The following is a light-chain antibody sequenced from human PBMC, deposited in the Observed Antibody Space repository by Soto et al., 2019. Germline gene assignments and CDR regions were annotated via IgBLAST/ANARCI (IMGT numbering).Light chain of an antibody. CDR3: GTWDSSLSAV. CDR2: DNN. J-gene: IGLJ2*01. Sequence: QSVLTQPPSVSAAPGQKVTISCSRSSSNIGNNYVSWYQQLPGTAPKLLIYDNNKRPSGIPDRFSGSNSGTSATLGITGLQTGDEADYYCGTWDSSLSAVFGGGTKLTVL. V-gene: IGLV1-51*01. CDR1: SSNIGNNY.